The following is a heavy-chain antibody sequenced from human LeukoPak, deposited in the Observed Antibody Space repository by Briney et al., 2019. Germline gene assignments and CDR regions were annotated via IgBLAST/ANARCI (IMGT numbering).Heavy chain of an antibody. CDR1: GCTFTSYY. D-gene: IGHD5-12*01. CDR3: ARDRMVRGYSGYRNYDMDV. Sequence: ASVKVSCKASGCTFTSYYMHWVRQAPGRGLEWMGVINPSGGSTSYAQKFQGRVTMTRDTSTSTVYMELSSLRSEDTAVYYCARDRMVRGYSGYRNYDMDVWGKGTTVTVSS. CDR2: INPSGGST. J-gene: IGHJ6*01. V-gene: IGHV1-46*01.